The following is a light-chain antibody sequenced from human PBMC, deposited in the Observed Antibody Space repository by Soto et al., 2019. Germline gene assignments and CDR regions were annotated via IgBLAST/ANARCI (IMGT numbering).Light chain of an antibody. V-gene: IGLV2-8*01. J-gene: IGLJ7*01. CDR3: KSYAGSNTYV. Sequence: QSALTQPPSASGSPGQSVTISCTGTKNDIGVYDFVSWYQHHPGKAPRLIIYEVVQRPSGVPDRFSGSKSGNTASLTVSGLQAAVEADYFCKSYAGSNTYVFGSGTQLTVL. CDR2: EVV. CDR1: KNDIGVYDF.